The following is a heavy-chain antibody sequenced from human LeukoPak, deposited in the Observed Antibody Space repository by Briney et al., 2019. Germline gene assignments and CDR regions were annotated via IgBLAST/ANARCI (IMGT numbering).Heavy chain of an antibody. D-gene: IGHD6-19*01. CDR3: ARGQWQLDY. CDR1: GFTFSTNA. Sequence: GGSLRLSCLTSGFTFSTNAMSWVRQAPGKGLEWISGISGSGASTYYADSVKGRFTISRDNSKNTLYLQMNSLRAEDTAVYYCARGQWQLDYWGQGTLVTVSS. CDR2: ISGSGAST. V-gene: IGHV3-23*01. J-gene: IGHJ4*02.